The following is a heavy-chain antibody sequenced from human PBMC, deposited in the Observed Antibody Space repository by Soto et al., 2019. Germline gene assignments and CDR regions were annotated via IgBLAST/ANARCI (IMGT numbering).Heavy chain of an antibody. D-gene: IGHD3-10*01. J-gene: IGHJ4*02. CDR2: INSDGSST. CDR1: GFTFSSYW. V-gene: IGHV3-74*01. Sequence: EVQLVESGGGLVQPGGSLRLSCAASGFTFSSYWMHWVRQAPGKGLVWVSRINSDGSSTSYADSVKGRFTISRDNAKNTLYLQMNSLRAEDTAVYYCARVSPDRGVIHFDYWGQGTLVTVSS. CDR3: ARVSPDRGVIHFDY.